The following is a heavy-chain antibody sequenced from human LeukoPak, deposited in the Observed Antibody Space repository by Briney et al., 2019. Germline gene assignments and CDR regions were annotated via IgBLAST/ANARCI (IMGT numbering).Heavy chain of an antibody. J-gene: IGHJ4*02. Sequence: GGSLRLSCAASGFTFSSYAMHWVRQAPGKGLEWVAVISYDGSNKYYADSVKGRFTISRDNSKNTLYLQMDSLRAEDTAVYYCAKAVTGYSSGWYYFDYWGQGTLVTVSS. CDR2: ISYDGSNK. V-gene: IGHV3-30*04. D-gene: IGHD6-19*01. CDR3: AKAVTGYSSGWYYFDY. CDR1: GFTFSSYA.